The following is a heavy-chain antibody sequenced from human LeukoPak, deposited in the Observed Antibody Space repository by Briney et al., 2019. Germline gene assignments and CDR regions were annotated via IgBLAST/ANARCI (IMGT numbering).Heavy chain of an antibody. D-gene: IGHD6-6*01. J-gene: IGHJ6*04. Sequence: GGSLRLSCAASGFTFSSYGMSWVRQAPGKGLEWVSAVSNSGGSTYSADSVKGRFTISRDNAKNSLYLQMNSLRAEDTAVYYCARGSRRDRRSYYGMDVWGKGTTVTVSS. CDR2: VSNSGGST. CDR3: ARGSRRDRRSYYGMDV. V-gene: IGHV3-23*01. CDR1: GFTFSSYG.